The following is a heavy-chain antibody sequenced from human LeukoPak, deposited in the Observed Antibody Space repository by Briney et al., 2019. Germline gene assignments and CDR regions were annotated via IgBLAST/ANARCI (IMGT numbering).Heavy chain of an antibody. Sequence: SQTLSLTCGVSGGSISSGGYSWRWIRQPRGRGLEWIGYIYYSGNTYYNPSLKSRVTISADTSKNQFSLKLSSVTAADTAVYYCARVDYDFWSGYYRFWFDPWGQGTLVTVSS. CDR2: IYYSGNT. CDR3: ARVDYDFWSGYYRFWFDP. D-gene: IGHD3-3*01. V-gene: IGHV4-30-4*07. J-gene: IGHJ5*02. CDR1: GGSISSGGYS.